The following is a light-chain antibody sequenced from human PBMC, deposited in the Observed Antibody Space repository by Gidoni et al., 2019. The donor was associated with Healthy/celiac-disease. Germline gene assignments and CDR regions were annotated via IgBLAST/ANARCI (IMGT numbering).Light chain of an antibody. CDR2: GAS. J-gene: IGKJ4*01. CDR3: QQYGSSPGS. CDR1: QSVSISY. Sequence: ELVFTPSPGTLSLSPGERATLSCRASQSVSISYLAWYQQKPGQAPRLLIDGASSRATGIPDRLSGSGSGTDFTLTISRLEPEDFAVYYCQQYGSSPGSFGGGTKVEIK. V-gene: IGKV3-20*01.